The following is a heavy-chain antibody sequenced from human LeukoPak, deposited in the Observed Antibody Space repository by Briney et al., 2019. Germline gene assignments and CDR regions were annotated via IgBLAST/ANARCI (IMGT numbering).Heavy chain of an antibody. CDR1: GFTFSSYS. J-gene: IGHJ3*02. D-gene: IGHD3-10*01. Sequence: GGSLRLSCAASGFTFSSYSMNWVRQAPGKGLEWVSYISSSSSTIYYADSVKGRFTISRDNAKNSLYLQMNSLRAEDTAVYYCAKGGNRGSGSYRRKNDAFDIWGQGTMVTVSS. V-gene: IGHV3-48*04. CDR3: AKGGNRGSGSYRRKNDAFDI. CDR2: ISSSSSTI.